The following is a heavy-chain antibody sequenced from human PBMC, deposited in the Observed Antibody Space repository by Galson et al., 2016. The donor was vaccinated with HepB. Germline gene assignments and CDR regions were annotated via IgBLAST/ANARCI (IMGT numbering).Heavy chain of an antibody. V-gene: IGHV3-33*01. CDR2: IWYDGNNK. D-gene: IGHD3-3*01. CDR3: ARDRREGYDFWSGTFGFDP. Sequence: SLRLSCAASGFTFSNYGMHWVRQAPGKGLEWVAVIWYDGNNKYYADSMKGRFTISRDNSKNTLYLQINSLRVEDTAVYYCARDRREGYDFWSGTFGFDPWGQGTLVTVSS. CDR1: GFTFSNYG. J-gene: IGHJ5*02.